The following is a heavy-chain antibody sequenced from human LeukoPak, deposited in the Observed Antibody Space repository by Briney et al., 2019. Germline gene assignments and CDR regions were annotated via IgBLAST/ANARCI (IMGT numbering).Heavy chain of an antibody. D-gene: IGHD3-3*01. Sequence: SETLSLTCTVSGYSISSGYYWGWIRQPPGKGLEWIGSIYYSGSTYYNPSLKSRVTISVDTSKNQFSLKLSSVTAADTAVYYCARVRITIFGVAPFDYWGQGTLVTVSS. J-gene: IGHJ4*02. CDR3: ARVRITIFGVAPFDY. V-gene: IGHV4-38-2*02. CDR2: IYYSGST. CDR1: GYSISSGYY.